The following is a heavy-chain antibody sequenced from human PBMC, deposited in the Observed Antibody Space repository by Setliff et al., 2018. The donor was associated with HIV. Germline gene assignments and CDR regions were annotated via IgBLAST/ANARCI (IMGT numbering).Heavy chain of an antibody. Sequence: GGSLRLSCVASGFTFDDYGMIWVRQVPGKGLEWVSSISWNSYSIGYADSVKGRFIVSRDNAMNSLYLRMNSLRAEDTAVYSCAKNHITVFGGVITPFDYWGQGVLVTVSS. CDR1: GFTFDDYG. J-gene: IGHJ4*02. V-gene: IGHV3-20*04. D-gene: IGHD3-3*01. CDR3: AKNHITVFGGVITPFDY. CDR2: ISWNSYSI.